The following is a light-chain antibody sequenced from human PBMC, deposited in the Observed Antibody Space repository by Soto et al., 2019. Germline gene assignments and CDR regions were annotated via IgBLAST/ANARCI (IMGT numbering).Light chain of an antibody. CDR1: QSVSSY. Sequence: EIVLTQSPATLSLSPGERATISCRASQSVSSYLAWYQQKPGQAPSLLIYDASNRATGIPARFSGSGSGTDFTLTISSLEPEDFAVYYCQQRSNWPPRLTFGGGTKVDIK. CDR2: DAS. CDR3: QQRSNWPPRLT. J-gene: IGKJ4*01. V-gene: IGKV3-11*01.